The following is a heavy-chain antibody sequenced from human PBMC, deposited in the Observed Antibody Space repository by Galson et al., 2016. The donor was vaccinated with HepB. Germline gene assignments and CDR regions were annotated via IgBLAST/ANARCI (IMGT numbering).Heavy chain of an antibody. V-gene: IGHV1-3*01. J-gene: IGHJ4*02. CDR1: GYTFINYA. CDR2: ISAVSGNT. CDR3: ASGYSSGWFFRIDY. Sequence: SVKVSCKASGYTFINYAWHWVRQAPGQGLEWMGWISAVSGNTDFSPRFLGRVSITRDTSANTAYMELSSLTSEDTAVHYCASGYSSGWFFRIDYWGQGTLLTVSS. D-gene: IGHD6-19*01.